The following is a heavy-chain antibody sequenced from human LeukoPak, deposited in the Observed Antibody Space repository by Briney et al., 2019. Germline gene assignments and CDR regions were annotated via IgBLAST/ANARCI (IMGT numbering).Heavy chain of an antibody. V-gene: IGHV3-23*01. CDR1: GFTFSSYG. J-gene: IGHJ4*02. D-gene: IGHD1-26*01. CDR2: ISGSGVTT. Sequence: GGSLSLSCAASGFTFSSYGMSWVRQAPGKGREWVSAISGSGVTTYYAGSVKGRFTISRDNSKNTLYLQMNSLSAEDTAVYYCAKDRVGATLYFDYWGQGTLVTVSS. CDR3: AKDRVGATLYFDY.